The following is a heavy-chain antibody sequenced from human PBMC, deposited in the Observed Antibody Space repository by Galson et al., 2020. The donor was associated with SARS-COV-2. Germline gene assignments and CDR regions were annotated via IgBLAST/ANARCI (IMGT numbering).Heavy chain of an antibody. D-gene: IGHD3-22*01. CDR3: ARDGSGYYGYFDY. Sequence: ASETLSLTCTVSGGSISSGGYYWSWIRQHPGKGLEWIGYIYYSGSTYYNPSLKSRVTISVDTSKNQFSLKLSSVTAADTAVYYCARDGSGYYGYFDYWGQGTLVTVS. CDR1: GGSISSGGYY. V-gene: IGHV4-31*03. CDR2: IYYSGST. J-gene: IGHJ4*02.